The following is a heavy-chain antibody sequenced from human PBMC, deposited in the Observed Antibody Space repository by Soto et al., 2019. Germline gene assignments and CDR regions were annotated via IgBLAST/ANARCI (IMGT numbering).Heavy chain of an antibody. V-gene: IGHV3-23*01. CDR1: GFTFSSYA. J-gene: IGHJ4*02. Sequence: GGSLRLSCAASGFTFSSYAMSWVRQAPGKGLEWVSAISGSGGSTYYADSVKGRFTISRDNSKNTLYLQMNSLRAEDTAVYYCAKDGLGYCSGGSCYHKKFDYWGQGTLVTVSS. CDR3: AKDGLGYCSGGSCYHKKFDY. CDR2: ISGSGGST. D-gene: IGHD2-15*01.